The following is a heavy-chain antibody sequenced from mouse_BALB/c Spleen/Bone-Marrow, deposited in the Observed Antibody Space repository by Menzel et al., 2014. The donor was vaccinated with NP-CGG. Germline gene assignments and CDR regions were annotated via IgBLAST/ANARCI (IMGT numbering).Heavy chain of an antibody. V-gene: IGHV1-4*01. D-gene: IGHD2-4*01. CDR3: ARSYYDYDRAWFGY. Sequence: VHLQQFGAELGRPGASVKMSCKASVYTFTSYTRHWGKQRPGQGLEWIGYIKPSSGYTNYNQKGKDKATLTADKSSSTAYRQLSSLPSEDSVVYYCARSYYDYDRAWFGYLGQGNLVTVSA. J-gene: IGHJ3*01. CDR1: VYTFTSYT. CDR2: IKPSSGYT.